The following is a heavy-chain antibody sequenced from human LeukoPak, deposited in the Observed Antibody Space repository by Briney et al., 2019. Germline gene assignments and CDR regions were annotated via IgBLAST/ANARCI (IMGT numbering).Heavy chain of an antibody. Sequence: PSETLSLTCTVSGGSISSGSYYWSWIRQPAGKGLEWIGRIYTSGSTNYNPSLKSRVTISVDTSKNQFSLKLSSVTAADTAVYYCASPGIAAANDYWGQGTLVTVSS. CDR3: ASPGIAAANDY. V-gene: IGHV4-61*02. D-gene: IGHD6-13*01. CDR2: IYTSGST. CDR1: GGSISSGSYY. J-gene: IGHJ4*02.